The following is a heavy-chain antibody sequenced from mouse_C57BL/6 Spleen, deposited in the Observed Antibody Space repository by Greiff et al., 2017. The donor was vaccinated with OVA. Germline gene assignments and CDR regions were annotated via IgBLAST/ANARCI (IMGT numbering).Heavy chain of an antibody. CDR3: TGITSLSRGY. Sequence: EVQLQQSGTVLARPGASVKMSCKTSGYTFTSYWMHWVKQRPGQGLEWIGAIYPGNSDTSYNQKFKGKAKLTAVTSASTSYMELSILTNEDSSVYYCTGITSLSRGYWGQGTTLTVSS. D-gene: IGHD1-1*01. CDR1: GYTFTSYW. CDR2: IYPGNSDT. V-gene: IGHV1-5*01. J-gene: IGHJ2*01.